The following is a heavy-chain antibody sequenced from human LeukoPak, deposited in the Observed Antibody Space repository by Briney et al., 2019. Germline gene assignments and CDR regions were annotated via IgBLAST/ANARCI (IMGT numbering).Heavy chain of an antibody. J-gene: IGHJ4*02. Sequence: GGSLRLSCAASGFTFSSYGMHWVRQAPGKGLEWVAVISYDGSIKYYADSVKGRFSISRDNSKNTLYLQMNSLRAEDTAVYYCAKSYLFGYSFGSWGQGTLVTVSS. D-gene: IGHD5-18*01. V-gene: IGHV3-30*18. CDR3: AKSYLFGYSFGS. CDR2: ISYDGSIK. CDR1: GFTFSSYG.